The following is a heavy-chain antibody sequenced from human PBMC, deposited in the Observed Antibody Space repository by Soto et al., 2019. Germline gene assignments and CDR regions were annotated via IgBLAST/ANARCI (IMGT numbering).Heavy chain of an antibody. CDR3: ARVQSGYDFAY. CDR1: GYTFTSYG. Sequence: QVQLVQSGAEVKKPGASVKVSCKASGYTFTSYGITWVLQAPGQGLEWMGWISANNGNTHYAQKLQGRVTMTTDTSTSTAYMELRSLRSDDTAVYYFARVQSGYDFAYWGQGTMVTVSS. D-gene: IGHD5-12*01. CDR2: ISANNGNT. J-gene: IGHJ4*02. V-gene: IGHV1-18*01.